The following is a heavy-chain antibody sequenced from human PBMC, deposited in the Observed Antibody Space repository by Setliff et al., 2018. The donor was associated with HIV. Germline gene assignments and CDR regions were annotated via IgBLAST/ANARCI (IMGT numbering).Heavy chain of an antibody. J-gene: IGHJ4*02. CDR2: INPNSGGT. D-gene: IGHD4-17*01. CDR1: GYTFTGYY. V-gene: IGHV1-2*06. Sequence: ASVKVSCKASGYTFTGYYMHWVRQAPGQGLEWMGRINPNSGGTNYAQKFQGRVTMTRDTSISTAYMELSRLRSDDTAVYYCARDGPAPLTTEVTPGDYWGQGTLVTVSS. CDR3: ARDGPAPLTTEVTPGDY.